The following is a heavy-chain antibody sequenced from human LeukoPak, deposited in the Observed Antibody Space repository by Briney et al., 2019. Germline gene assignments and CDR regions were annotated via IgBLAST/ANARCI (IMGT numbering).Heavy chain of an antibody. CDR1: GGTFISYT. J-gene: IGHJ6*03. V-gene: IGHV1-69*02. CDR3: ARVSTYYYYYMDV. CDR2: IIPILGIA. D-gene: IGHD1-1*01. Sequence: SVKVSCKASGGTFISYTISWVRQAPGQGLEWMGRIIPILGIANYAQKFQGRVTITADKSTSTAYMELSSLRSEDTAVYYCARVSTYYYYYMDVWGKGTTVTVSS.